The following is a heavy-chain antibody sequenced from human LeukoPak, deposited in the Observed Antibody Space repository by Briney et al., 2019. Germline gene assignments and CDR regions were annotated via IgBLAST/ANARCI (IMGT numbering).Heavy chain of an antibody. D-gene: IGHD6-13*01. CDR3: ARHPQIYSSSWSLRDY. Sequence: PSETLSLTCTVSGGSISSSSYYWGWIRQPPGKGLEWIVSIYYSGSTYYNPSLKSRVTISVDTSKNQFSLKLSSVTAADTAVHYCARHPQIYSSSWSLRDYWGQGTLVTVSS. CDR2: IYYSGST. V-gene: IGHV4-39*01. J-gene: IGHJ4*02. CDR1: GGSISSSSYY.